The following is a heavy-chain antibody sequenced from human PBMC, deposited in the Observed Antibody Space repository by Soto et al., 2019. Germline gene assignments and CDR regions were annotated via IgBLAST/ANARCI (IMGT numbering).Heavy chain of an antibody. D-gene: IGHD6-25*01. CDR1: GGTFGKNA. CDR3: ARSRAAAPPRVGMDV. Sequence: PVKVSCKASGGTFGKNAFSWVRQAPGQGLEWMGGIIPFFHAPNYAQKLHGRVTITADESMNMVFMEMSSLRSEDTAIYYCARSRAAAPPRVGMDVWGQGTMVTVSS. CDR2: IIPFFHAP. V-gene: IGHV1-69*13. J-gene: IGHJ6*02.